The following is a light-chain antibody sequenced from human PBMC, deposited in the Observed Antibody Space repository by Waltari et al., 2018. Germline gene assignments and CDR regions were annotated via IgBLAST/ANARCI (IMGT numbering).Light chain of an antibody. CDR1: SGDLGTYNL. Sequence: QSALTQPASVSGSPGQSITISCTGSSGDLGTYNLVSWYQQHPGNAPRRLIHAATKRPSGISSRFSGSKSGNTASLTISVLQAEDEADYFCGSYAGGTSWVFGGGTQVTVL. CDR3: GSYAGGTSWV. J-gene: IGLJ3*02. V-gene: IGLV2-23*01. CDR2: AAT.